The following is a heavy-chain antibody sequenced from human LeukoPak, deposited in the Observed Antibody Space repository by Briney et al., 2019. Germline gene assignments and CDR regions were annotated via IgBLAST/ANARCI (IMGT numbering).Heavy chain of an antibody. CDR3: ARAPAGYYDFWSGYYLDH. CDR2: ISYDGSNK. Sequence: GRSLRLSCAASGFTFSSYAMHWVRQAPGKGLEWVAVISYDGSNKYYADSVKGRFTISRDNSKNTLYLQMNSLRAEDTAVYYCARAPAGYYDFWSGYYLDHWGQGTLVTVSS. V-gene: IGHV3-30-3*01. D-gene: IGHD3-3*01. J-gene: IGHJ4*02. CDR1: GFTFSSYA.